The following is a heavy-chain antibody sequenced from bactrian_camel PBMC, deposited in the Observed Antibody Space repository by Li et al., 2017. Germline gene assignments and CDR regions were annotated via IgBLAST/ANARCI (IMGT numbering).Heavy chain of an antibody. CDR1: GFTSDNFE. CDR3: AADPTRSYCTGGYWRQPVMGPNKY. D-gene: IGHD2*01. J-gene: IGHJ4*01. CDR2: MESDGTT. V-gene: IGHV3S55*01. Sequence: VQLVESGGGSVETGGSLRLSCTASGFTSDNFEMGWYRQTSGNECELVADMESDGTTYYRDSVRGRFTISKDNANNTLYLQMNSLKPEDTAMYYCAADPTRSYCTGGYWRQPVMGPNKYWGQGTQVTVS.